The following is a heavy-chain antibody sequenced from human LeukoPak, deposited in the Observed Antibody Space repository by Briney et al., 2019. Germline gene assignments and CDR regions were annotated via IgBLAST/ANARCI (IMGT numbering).Heavy chain of an antibody. CDR2: INPSGGTT. J-gene: IGHJ5*02. CDR3: AADSDRVGYNYGPGDWFDP. CDR1: GYTFTTYY. V-gene: IGHV1-46*01. D-gene: IGHD5-18*01. Sequence: ASVKVSCKASGYTFTTYYMNWVRQAPGQGLEWMGIINPSGGTTRYAQKFQGRVTMTRDTSTSTVYMELSSLRSEDTAVYYCAADSDRVGYNYGPGDWFDPWGQGTLVTVSS.